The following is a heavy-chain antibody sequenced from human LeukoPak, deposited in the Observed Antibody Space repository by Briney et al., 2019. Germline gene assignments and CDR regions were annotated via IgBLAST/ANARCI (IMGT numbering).Heavy chain of an antibody. CDR2: INQYGNEK. J-gene: IGHJ4*02. CDR1: GFTFSTYW. Sequence: GGSLRLSCAASGFTFSTYWMNWVRQAPGKGLEWVANINQYGNEKYYVDSVKGRFTISRDNGKNSLYLEMNSLRAEDTAVYYCATGTEMDRGVIINGHLDYWGQGALVTASS. CDR3: ATGTEMDRGVIINGHLDY. V-gene: IGHV3-7*01. D-gene: IGHD3-10*01.